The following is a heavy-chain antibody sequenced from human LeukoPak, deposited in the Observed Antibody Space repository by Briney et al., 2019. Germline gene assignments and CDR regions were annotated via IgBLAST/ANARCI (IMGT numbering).Heavy chain of an antibody. D-gene: IGHD3-22*01. CDR1: GYSISSGYY. CDR2: IYHSGST. V-gene: IGHV4-38-2*02. CDR3: AREGYYDSSGYSKKYFDY. J-gene: IGHJ4*02. Sequence: SETLSLTCTVSGYSISSGYYWGWIWQPPGKGLEWIGSIYHSGSTYYNPSLKSRVTISVDTPKNQFSLKLSSVTAADTAVYYCAREGYYDSSGYSKKYFDYWGQGTLVTVSS.